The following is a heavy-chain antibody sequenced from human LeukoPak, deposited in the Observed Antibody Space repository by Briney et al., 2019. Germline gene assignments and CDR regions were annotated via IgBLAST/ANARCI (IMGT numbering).Heavy chain of an antibody. V-gene: IGHV3-30*18. CDR2: ISYDGSNK. CDR3: AKSISSSWD. CDR1: GFTFSSYG. D-gene: IGHD6-13*01. J-gene: IGHJ4*02. Sequence: GGSLRLSCAASGFTFSSYGMHWVRQAPGKGLEWVAVISYDGSNKYYADSVKGRFTISRDNSKNTLYLQMNSLRAEDTAVYYCAKSISSSWDWGQGTLVTASS.